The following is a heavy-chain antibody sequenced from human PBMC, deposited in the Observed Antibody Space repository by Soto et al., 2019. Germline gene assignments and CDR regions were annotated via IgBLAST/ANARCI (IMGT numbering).Heavy chain of an antibody. J-gene: IGHJ6*03. V-gene: IGHV3-23*01. CDR3: GKGAGSYPMHYYYMDV. Sequence: EVQVLESGGGMVQPGGSLRLSCAASGFTFNNYAMSWVRQAPGKGLEWVSAISGSGGATYYADSVKGRFTISRDNSKTTLYLQMNSLRGEDTAVYYCGKGAGSYPMHYYYMDVWGKGTTVTVSS. D-gene: IGHD1-26*01. CDR2: ISGSGGAT. CDR1: GFTFNNYA.